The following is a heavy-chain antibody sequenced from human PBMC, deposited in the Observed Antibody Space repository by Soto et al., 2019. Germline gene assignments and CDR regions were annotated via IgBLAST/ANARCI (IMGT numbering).Heavy chain of an antibody. V-gene: IGHV1-2*02. CDR3: ARDLAKGGGSAGFDY. Sequence: WASVKVSCKASGYTFTVYYMHWVRQAPGQGLEWMGWINPKSGGTMYPQKFQGRVTMTWDTSISTAYMALTRLRSGDTAVYYCARDLAKGGGSAGFDYWGQGTLVTVSS. CDR1: GYTFTVYY. J-gene: IGHJ4*02. D-gene: IGHD1-26*01. CDR2: INPKSGGT.